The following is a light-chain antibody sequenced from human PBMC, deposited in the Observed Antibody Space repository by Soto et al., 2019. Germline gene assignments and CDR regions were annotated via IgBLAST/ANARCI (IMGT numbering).Light chain of an antibody. Sequence: DVVMTQSPLSLPVTLGQPASISCRSSQSLVYNDGNTYLNWFQQRPGQSPRRLICKVSNRDSGVTDRFSGSESGTDFTLEISRVEAEDVAVYYCMQGTHWPWTFGQGTKVEIK. J-gene: IGKJ1*01. CDR2: KVS. CDR1: QSLVYNDGNTY. CDR3: MQGTHWPWT. V-gene: IGKV2-30*01.